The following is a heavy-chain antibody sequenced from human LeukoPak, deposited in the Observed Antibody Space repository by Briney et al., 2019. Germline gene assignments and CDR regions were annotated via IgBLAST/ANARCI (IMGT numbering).Heavy chain of an antibody. CDR3: ARRVVPAARTYNWFDP. CDR1: GYTFTSYG. CDR2: ISAYNGNT. Sequence: ASVKVSCKASGYTFTSYGISWVRQAPGQGLEWMGWISAYNGNTNYAQKLQGRVTMTTDTSTSTAYMELRGLRSDDTAVYYCARRVVPAARTYNWFDPWGQGTLVTVSS. J-gene: IGHJ5*02. D-gene: IGHD2-2*01. V-gene: IGHV1-18*01.